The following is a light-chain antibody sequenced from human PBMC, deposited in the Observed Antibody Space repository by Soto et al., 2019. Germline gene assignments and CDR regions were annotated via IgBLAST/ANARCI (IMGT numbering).Light chain of an antibody. J-gene: IGLJ2*01. CDR2: LNSDGSH. CDR3: QTWDTGLRVV. CDR1: SGHSSYA. V-gene: IGLV4-69*01. Sequence: QLVLTQSPSASASLGASVKLTCTLNSGHSSYAIAWHQQQPEKGPRYLMKLNSDGSHSKGDGIPDRFSGSSSGAERYLTISSLQSEDDADYYFQTWDTGLRVVFGVGTKLTVL.